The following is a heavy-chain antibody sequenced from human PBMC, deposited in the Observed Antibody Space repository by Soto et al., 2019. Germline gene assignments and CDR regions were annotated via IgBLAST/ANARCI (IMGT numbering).Heavy chain of an antibody. Sequence: SETLSLTCAVYGGSFSGYYWSWIRQPPGKGLEWIGEINHSGGTNYNPSLKSRVTISVDTSKNQFSLKLSSVTAADTAVYYCARVSYYYDSSGYYRKARYFDYWGQGTLVTVSS. D-gene: IGHD3-22*01. V-gene: IGHV4-34*01. CDR1: GGSFSGYY. J-gene: IGHJ4*02. CDR3: ARVSYYYDSSGYYRKARYFDY. CDR2: INHSGGT.